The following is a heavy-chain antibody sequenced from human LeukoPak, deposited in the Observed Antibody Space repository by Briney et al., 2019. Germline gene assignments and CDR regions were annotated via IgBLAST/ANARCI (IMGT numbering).Heavy chain of an antibody. V-gene: IGHV4-38-2*02. CDR2: INHSGST. J-gene: IGHJ4*02. Sequence: SETLSLTCTVSGYSISSGYYWGWIRQPPGKGLEWIGEINHSGSTNYNPSLKSRVTISVDTSKNQFSLKLSSVTAADTAVYYCARPLHSGWPDWGQGTLVTVSS. CDR1: GYSISSGYY. D-gene: IGHD6-19*01. CDR3: ARPLHSGWPD.